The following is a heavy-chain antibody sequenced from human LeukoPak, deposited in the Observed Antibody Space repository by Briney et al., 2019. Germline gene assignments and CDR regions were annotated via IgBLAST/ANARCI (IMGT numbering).Heavy chain of an antibody. D-gene: IGHD2/OR15-2a*01. CDR3: AGHHPRNTVDF. J-gene: IGHJ4*02. V-gene: IGHV4-59*08. CDR1: GGSISSYY. Sequence: PSETLSLTCTVSGGSISSYYWSWIRQPPGKGLEWIAYISDIGSINYNPSLKSRVTISVDTAKNQFSLKLSSVTAADTAVYYCAGHHPRNTVDFWGQGPLVTVSS. CDR2: ISDIGSI.